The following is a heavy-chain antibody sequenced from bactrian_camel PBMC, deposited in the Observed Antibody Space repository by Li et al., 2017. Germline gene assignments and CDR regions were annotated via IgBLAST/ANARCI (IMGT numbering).Heavy chain of an antibody. CDR1: GYAPC. V-gene: IGHV3S53*01. J-gene: IGHJ6*01. CDR2: IDSGGST. CDR3: MRRLWNSDYSFGY. D-gene: IGHD4*01. Sequence: HVQLVESGGGSVQAGESLTLSCTYSGYAPCMAWFRQAPGKEREGVAAIDSGGSTDYADSVKGRFTISRDNAKNTVYLQMNSLKREDTAVYYCMRRLWNSDYSFGYWGRGTQVTVS.